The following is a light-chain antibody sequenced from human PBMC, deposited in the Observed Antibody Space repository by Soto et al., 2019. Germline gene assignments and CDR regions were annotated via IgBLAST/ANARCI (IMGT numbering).Light chain of an antibody. CDR3: QQYGTSPRT. V-gene: IGKV3-20*01. CDR1: QSVSSSF. J-gene: IGKJ1*01. Sequence: EIVLTQFPGTLSLSPGERATLSCRASQSVSSSFLAWYQQKPGQAPRLLIYGASSRATGIPDRFGGSGSGTDFTLTISRLEPEDFAVYYCQQYGTSPRTFGQGTKVDIK. CDR2: GAS.